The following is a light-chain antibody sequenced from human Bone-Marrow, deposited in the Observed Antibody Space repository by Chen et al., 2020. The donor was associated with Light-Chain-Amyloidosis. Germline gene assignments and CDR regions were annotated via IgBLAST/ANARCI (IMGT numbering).Light chain of an antibody. CDR2: EVT. V-gene: IGLV2-14*01. CDR1: SSDVGVDNH. CDR3: SSYTITNTRV. J-gene: IGLJ1*01. Sequence: QSALTQPASVSGSPGQSITISCPGTSSDVGVDNHVSWYQQHPDKAPKIMIYEVTNRPSWVPDRFSGSKADNTASLNSSGLQTEDEADYFCSSYTITNTRVFGSGTRVTVL.